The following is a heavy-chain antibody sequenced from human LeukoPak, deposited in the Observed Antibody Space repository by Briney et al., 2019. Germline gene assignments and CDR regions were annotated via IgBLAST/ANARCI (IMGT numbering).Heavy chain of an antibody. J-gene: IGHJ5*02. Sequence: SETLSLTCTVSGGSISSGSYYWSWIRQPAGKGLEWIGRIYTSGSTNYNPSLKCRVTISVDTSKNQFSLKLSSVTAADTAVYYCARVGVGYYDSSGYSRTHWFDPWGQGTLVTVSS. D-gene: IGHD3-22*01. CDR2: IYTSGST. V-gene: IGHV4-61*02. CDR1: GGSISSGSYY. CDR3: ARVGVGYYDSSGYSRTHWFDP.